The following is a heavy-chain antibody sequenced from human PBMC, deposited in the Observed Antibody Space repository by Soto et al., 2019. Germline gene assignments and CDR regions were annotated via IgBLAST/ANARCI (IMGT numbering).Heavy chain of an antibody. J-gene: IGHJ3*02. CDR3: ERDISGWYLAFDI. D-gene: IGHD6-19*01. Sequence: QVQLVQSGAEVKKPGASVKVSCKASGYTFTSYDINWVRQATGQGLEWMGWMNPNSGNTGYAQKFQGRVTMTRNTSRSTAYMELSSMRSEDTAVYYCERDISGWYLAFDIWGQGTMVTVSS. V-gene: IGHV1-8*01. CDR1: GYTFTSYD. CDR2: MNPNSGNT.